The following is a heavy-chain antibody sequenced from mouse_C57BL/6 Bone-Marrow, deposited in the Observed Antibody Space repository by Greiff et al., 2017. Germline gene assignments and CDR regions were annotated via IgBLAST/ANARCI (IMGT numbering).Heavy chain of an antibody. CDR2: IDPETGGT. D-gene: IGHD2-5*01. CDR1: GYTFTDYE. V-gene: IGHV1-15*01. J-gene: IGHJ4*01. CDR3: TNSNYVNYAMDY. Sequence: VKLMESGAELVRPGASVTLSCKASGYTFTDYEMHWVKQTPVHGLEWIGAIDPETGGTAYNQKFKGKAILTADKSSSTAYMELRSLTSEDSAVYYCTNSNYVNYAMDYWGQGTSVTVSS.